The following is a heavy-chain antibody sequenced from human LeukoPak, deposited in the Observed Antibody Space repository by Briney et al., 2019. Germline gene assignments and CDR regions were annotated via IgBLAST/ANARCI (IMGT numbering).Heavy chain of an antibody. CDR3: ARVEGSGEDLEYSSSSFDY. V-gene: IGHV4-59*01. D-gene: IGHD6-6*01. CDR2: IYYSGST. J-gene: IGHJ4*02. Sequence: PSETLSLTCTVSGGSISSYYWSWIRQPPGKGLGWIGYIYYSGSTNYNPSLKSRVTISVDTSKNQFSLKLSSVTAADTAVYYCARVEGSGEDLEYSSSSFDYWGQGTLVTVSS. CDR1: GGSISSYY.